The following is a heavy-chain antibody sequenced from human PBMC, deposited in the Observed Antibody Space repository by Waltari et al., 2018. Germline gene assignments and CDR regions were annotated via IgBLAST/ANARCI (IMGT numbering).Heavy chain of an antibody. Sequence: EVQLVQSGAEVKKPGESLKISCKGSGYSFTSYWSGWGRRMPGKGLEWMGIIYPGDSDTRYRPSFQGQVTMSADKSISTAYLQWSSLKASDTAMYYCARFVSRQLCDYWGQGTLVTVSS. CDR2: IYPGDSDT. V-gene: IGHV5-51*01. D-gene: IGHD6-13*01. CDR1: GYSFTSYW. J-gene: IGHJ4*02. CDR3: ARFVSRQLCDY.